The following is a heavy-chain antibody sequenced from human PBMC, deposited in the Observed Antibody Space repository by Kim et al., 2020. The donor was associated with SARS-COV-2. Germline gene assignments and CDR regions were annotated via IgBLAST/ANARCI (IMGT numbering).Heavy chain of an antibody. D-gene: IGHD1-1*01. V-gene: IGHV3-33*01. Sequence: GGSLRLSCAASGFTFSSYGMHWVRQAPGKGLEWVAVIWYDGSNKYYADSVKGRFTISRDNSKNTLYLQMNSLRAEDTAVYYCARDSLERLWGETDYYYYGMDVWGQGTTVTVSS. CDR2: IWYDGSNK. CDR3: ARDSLERLWGETDYYYYGMDV. J-gene: IGHJ6*02. CDR1: GFTFSSYG.